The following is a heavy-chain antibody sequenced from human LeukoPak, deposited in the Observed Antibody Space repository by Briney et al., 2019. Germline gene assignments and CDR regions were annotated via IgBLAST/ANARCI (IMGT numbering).Heavy chain of an antibody. Sequence: GGSLRLSCAASGFTFSSYWMNWVRQAPGKGLEWVAVISYDGSNKYYADSVKGRFTISRDNSKNTLYLQMNSLRAEDTAVYYCARAIVVVTAILDYWGQGTLVTVSS. CDR3: ARAIVVVTAILDY. D-gene: IGHD2-21*02. CDR2: ISYDGSNK. V-gene: IGHV3-30-3*01. CDR1: GFTFSSYW. J-gene: IGHJ4*02.